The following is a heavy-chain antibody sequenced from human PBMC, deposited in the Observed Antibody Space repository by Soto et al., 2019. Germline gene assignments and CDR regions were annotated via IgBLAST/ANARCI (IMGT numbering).Heavy chain of an antibody. CDR1: GFTFSSYA. V-gene: IGHV3-30-3*01. CDR2: ISYDGSNK. Sequence: QVQLVESGGGVVQPGRSLRLSCAASGFTFSSYAMHWVRQAPGKGLEWVAVISYDGSNKYYADSVKGRFTISRDNSKNTLYLQMNSLRAEDTAVYYCARGMESSSDPYFDYWGQGTLVTVSS. J-gene: IGHJ4*02. D-gene: IGHD6-6*01. CDR3: ARGMESSSDPYFDY.